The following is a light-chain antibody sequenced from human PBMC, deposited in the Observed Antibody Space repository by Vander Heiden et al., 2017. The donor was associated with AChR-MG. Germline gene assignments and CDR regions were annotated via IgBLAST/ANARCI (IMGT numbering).Light chain of an antibody. CDR1: QAISNY. V-gene: IGKV1-27*01. CDR3: QKYNSAPWT. J-gene: IGKJ1*01. Sequence: DVQMTQSPSSLSASVGDRVTITCRAGQAISNYLAWYQQKPGQVPKLLIYAASTLQSSVPSRFSGSGSGTDFTLTISSMQPEDVATYYCQKYNSAPWTFGQGTKVEIK. CDR2: AAS.